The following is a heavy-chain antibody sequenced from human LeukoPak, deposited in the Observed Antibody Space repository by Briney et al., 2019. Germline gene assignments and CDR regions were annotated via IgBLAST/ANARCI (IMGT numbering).Heavy chain of an antibody. J-gene: IGHJ4*02. CDR3: AREGSYYFDC. CDR1: GFTFSSYQ. CDR2: ISPSGPTI. V-gene: IGHV3-48*03. Sequence: GSLRLSCAASGFTFSSYQMHWVRQAPGKGLEWVSYISPSGPTIYYADSVKGRFTISGDNAKNSLYLQMNSLRAEDTAVYYCAREGSYYFDCWGQGTLVTVSS.